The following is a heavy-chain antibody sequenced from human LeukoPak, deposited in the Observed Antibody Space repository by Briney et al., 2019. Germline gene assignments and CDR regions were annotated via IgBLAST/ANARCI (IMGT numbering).Heavy chain of an antibody. CDR1: GFTFSPSG. CDR3: ARDREWLGKRFDY. V-gene: IGHV3-21*01. CDR2: ISGNSAYI. Sequence: GGSLRLSCAASGFTFSPSGMSWVRQAPGKGLEWVSSISGNSAYIYYADSVKDRFTISRDNAENTLYLQMNSLRAEDTAVYYCARDREWLGKRFDYWGQGTLVTVSS. D-gene: IGHD6-19*01. J-gene: IGHJ4*02.